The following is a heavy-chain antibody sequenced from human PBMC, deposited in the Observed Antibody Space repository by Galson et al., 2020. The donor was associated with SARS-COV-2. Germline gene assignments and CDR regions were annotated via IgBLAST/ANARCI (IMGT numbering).Heavy chain of an antibody. D-gene: IGHD3-22*01. J-gene: IGHJ4*02. CDR2: IFYDGSDK. CDR1: GFTFSSHA. CDR3: AREGQSSSGGALDD. Sequence: GESLKISCSASGFTFSSHAIQWVRQAPGKGLEGVAQIFYDGSDKYYRDSVKGRFTISRDSSKKQEFLQMNNLRADDTAVYYCAREGQSSSGGALDDWGQGTLVTVSS. V-gene: IGHV3-33*01.